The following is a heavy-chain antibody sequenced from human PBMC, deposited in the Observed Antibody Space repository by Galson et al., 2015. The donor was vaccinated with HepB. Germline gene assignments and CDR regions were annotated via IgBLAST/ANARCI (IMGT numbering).Heavy chain of an antibody. CDR2: IYSGGST. CDR3: ARDNFNPPSGWEKYYYYYGMDV. V-gene: IGHV3-66*01. CDR1: GFTVSSNY. D-gene: IGHD6-19*01. J-gene: IGHJ6*02. Sequence: SLRLSCAASGFTVSSNYMSWVRQAPGKGLEWVSVIYSGGSTYYADSVKGRFTISRDNSKNTLYLQMNSLRAEDTAVYYCARDNFNPPSGWEKYYYYYGMDVWGQGTTVTVSS.